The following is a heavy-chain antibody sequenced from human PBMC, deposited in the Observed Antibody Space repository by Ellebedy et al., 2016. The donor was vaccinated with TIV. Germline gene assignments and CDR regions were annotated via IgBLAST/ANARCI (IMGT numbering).Heavy chain of an antibody. CDR1: GFTFSTYW. J-gene: IGHJ4*02. CDR3: ARGRGSYSLDY. V-gene: IGHV3-30*03. Sequence: GESLKISCAASGFTFSTYWMHWVRQAPGKGLEWVAVISYDGSNKYYADSVKGRFTISRDNSKNTLYVQVNSLRAEDTAVYYCARGRGSYSLDYWGQGTLVTVSS. D-gene: IGHD1-26*01. CDR2: ISYDGSNK.